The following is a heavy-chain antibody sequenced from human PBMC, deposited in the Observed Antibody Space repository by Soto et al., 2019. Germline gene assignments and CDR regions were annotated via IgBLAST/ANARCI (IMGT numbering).Heavy chain of an antibody. CDR2: INPSGGYT. J-gene: IGHJ4*02. D-gene: IGHD2-21*02. CDR1: GYTFTSYY. V-gene: IGHV1-46*03. Sequence: QVQLVQSGAEVKKPGASVKVSCKASGYTFTSYYMNWVRQAPGQGLEWVGIINPSGGYTTYAQKFLGRVAMTRDTSTNTVYMELSSLRSEDTAVYYCARGGDIVVVTAPFDYWGQGTLVTVSS. CDR3: ARGGDIVVVTAPFDY.